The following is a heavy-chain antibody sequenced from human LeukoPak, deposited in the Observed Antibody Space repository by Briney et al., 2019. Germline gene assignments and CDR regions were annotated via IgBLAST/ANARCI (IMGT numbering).Heavy chain of an antibody. Sequence: KTSETLSLTCAVYGGSFSGYYWSWIRQPPGKGLEWIGEINHSGSTNYNPSLKSRVTISVDTSKNQFSLKLSSVTAADTAVYYCARDLSSSSFDYFDYWGQGTLVTVSS. J-gene: IGHJ4*02. CDR2: INHSGST. V-gene: IGHV4-34*01. D-gene: IGHD6-6*01. CDR1: GGSFSGYY. CDR3: ARDLSSSSFDYFDY.